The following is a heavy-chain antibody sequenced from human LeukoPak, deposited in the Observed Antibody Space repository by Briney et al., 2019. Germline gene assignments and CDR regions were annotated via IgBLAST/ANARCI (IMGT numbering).Heavy chain of an antibody. CDR1: GGSVSSGSYY. J-gene: IGHJ4*02. CDR2: IYDSGST. D-gene: IGHD4-17*01. Sequence: PSETLSLTCTVSGGSVSSGSYYWSWIRQPPGKGLEWIGYIYDSGSTNYNPSLKSRVTISVDTSKNQFSLKLSSVTAADTAVYYCARGGDYGDLRYFDYWGQGTLVTVSS. V-gene: IGHV4-61*01. CDR3: ARGGDYGDLRYFDY.